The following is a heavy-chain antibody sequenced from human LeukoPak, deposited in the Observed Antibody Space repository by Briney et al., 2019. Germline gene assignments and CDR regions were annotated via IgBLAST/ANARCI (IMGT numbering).Heavy chain of an antibody. V-gene: IGHV3-23*01. Sequence: PGGSLRLSCAASGFTFSNYAMSWVRQAPGKGLEWVSVISGSGSTYYADSVKGRFTISRDNSKNMVYLQMNSQRAEDTAVYYCAKDSSRVSGNYDYFDYWGQGTLDTVSP. CDR2: ISGSGST. J-gene: IGHJ4*02. D-gene: IGHD1-26*01. CDR1: GFTFSNYA. CDR3: AKDSSRVSGNYDYFDY.